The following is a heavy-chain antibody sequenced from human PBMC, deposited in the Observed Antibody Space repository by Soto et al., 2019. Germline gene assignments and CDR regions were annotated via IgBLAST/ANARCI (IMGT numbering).Heavy chain of an antibody. Sequence: PSETLSLTCTVSVDSISTYYWSWIRRPAGKGLEWIGRIDASGNTNYNPSLQSRVTMSADTSKKQFSLKLTSVTAADTAVYYCARYSNNWFQTEGMDVWGQGTTVTVSS. D-gene: IGHD1-20*01. CDR1: VDSISTYY. J-gene: IGHJ6*02. CDR2: IDASGNT. V-gene: IGHV4-4*07. CDR3: ARYSNNWFQTEGMDV.